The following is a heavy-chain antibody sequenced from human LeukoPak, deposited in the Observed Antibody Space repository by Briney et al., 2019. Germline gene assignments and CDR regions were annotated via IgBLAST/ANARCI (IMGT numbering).Heavy chain of an antibody. CDR2: SRNKANSFTT. V-gene: IGHV3-72*01. CDR3: ARVRGGAGLYSDYSFDY. Sequence: PGGSLRLSCVISGFTFSDHYMDWVRQAPGKGLEWVARSRNKANSFTTEYAASVKGRFTVSRDDSENSFYLQMNNLKTEDTAMYYCARVRGGAGLYSDYSFDYWGQGTLVTVSS. CDR1: GFTFSDHY. D-gene: IGHD5-12*01. J-gene: IGHJ4*02.